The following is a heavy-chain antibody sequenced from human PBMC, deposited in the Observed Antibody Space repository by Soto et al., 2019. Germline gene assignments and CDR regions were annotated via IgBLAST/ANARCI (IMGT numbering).Heavy chain of an antibody. CDR1: GGSISSGGYY. CDR3: ASALAGDSSGYYYNSFDY. J-gene: IGHJ4*02. V-gene: IGHV4-31*03. D-gene: IGHD3-22*01. CDR2: IYYSGST. Sequence: SETLSLTCTVSGGSISSGGYYWSWIRQHPGKGLEWIGYIYYSGSTYYNPSLKSRVTISVDTSKNQFSLKLSSVTAADTAVYYFASALAGDSSGYYYNSFDYWGQGTLVTVSS.